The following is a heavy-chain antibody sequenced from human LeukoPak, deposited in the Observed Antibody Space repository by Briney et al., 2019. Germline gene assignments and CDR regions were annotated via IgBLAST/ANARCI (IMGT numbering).Heavy chain of an antibody. CDR2: ISAYNGNT. Sequence: GASVKVSCKASGYTFTSYGISWVRQAPGQGLEWMGWISAYNGNTNYAQKLQGRVTMTTDTSTSTAYMELSSLRSEDTAVYYCARDSRMQHFFDYWGQGTLVTVPS. J-gene: IGHJ4*02. V-gene: IGHV1-18*01. CDR3: ARDSRMQHFFDY. CDR1: GYTFTSYG. D-gene: IGHD2-15*01.